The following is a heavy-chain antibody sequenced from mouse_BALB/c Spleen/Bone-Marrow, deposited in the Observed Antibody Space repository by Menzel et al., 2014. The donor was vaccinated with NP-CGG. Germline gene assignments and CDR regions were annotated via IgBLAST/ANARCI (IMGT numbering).Heavy chain of an antibody. D-gene: IGHD2-4*01. CDR3: ARAMIYYYAMDY. Sequence: EVQLVESGPELVKPGASVKMSCKASGYSFTSFILHWVKMRPGQGLEWIGYINPYNDGTKYNEKFKGKAILTSDKSSSSANMELSSLTSEDSAVYYCARAMIYYYAMDYWGQGTSVTVSS. CDR2: INPYNDGT. J-gene: IGHJ4*01. V-gene: IGHV1-14*01. CDR1: GYSFTSFI.